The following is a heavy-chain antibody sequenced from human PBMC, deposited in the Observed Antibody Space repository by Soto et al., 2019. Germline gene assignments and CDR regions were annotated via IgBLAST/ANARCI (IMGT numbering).Heavy chain of an antibody. CDR1: GFTFSSYA. Sequence: EVQLLESGGGLVQPGGSLRLSCAASGFTFSSYAMSWVRQAPGKGLEWVSAFSGSGGSTYYADSVKGRFTISRDNSKNTGYLQMNSLRATDTAVYYCAKASRVVDATNDAFDIWGHGRMVPVSS. J-gene: IGHJ3*02. CDR2: FSGSGGST. D-gene: IGHD2-15*01. CDR3: AKASRVVDATNDAFDI. V-gene: IGHV3-23*01.